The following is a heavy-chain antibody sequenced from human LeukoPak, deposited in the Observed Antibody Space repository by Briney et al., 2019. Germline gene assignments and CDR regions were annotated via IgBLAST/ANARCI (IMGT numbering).Heavy chain of an antibody. CDR3: ARVLTTGTTNYYYYMDV. V-gene: IGHV4-39*07. Sequence: SETLSLTCTVSGGSISSSSYYWGWIRQPPGKGLEWIGSIYYRGSTNYNPSLKSRVTISVDTSKNQLSLKLSSVTAADTAVYYCARVLTTGTTNYYYYMDVWGKGTTVTVSS. CDR2: IYYRGST. CDR1: GGSISSSSYY. D-gene: IGHD1-1*01. J-gene: IGHJ6*03.